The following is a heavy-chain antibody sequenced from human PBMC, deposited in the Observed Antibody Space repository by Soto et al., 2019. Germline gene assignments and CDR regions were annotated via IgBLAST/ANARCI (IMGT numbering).Heavy chain of an antibody. CDR3: AREVQVHTPAFVY. Sequence: VQLVQSGGEMKRPGSWVKVSCKSSGGTFKTYGLNWWGQAPGQGPEWMGVISPMLGAANYAPKFQGRVTITADESTGTSYMQLSSLTSEDTALYFCAREVQVHTPAFVYWGQGTLVTVSS. V-gene: IGHV1-69*19. J-gene: IGHJ4*02. D-gene: IGHD3-10*01. CDR2: ISPMLGAA. CDR1: GGTFKTYG.